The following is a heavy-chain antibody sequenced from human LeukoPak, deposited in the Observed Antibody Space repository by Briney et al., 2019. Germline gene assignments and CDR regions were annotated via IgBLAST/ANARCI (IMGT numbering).Heavy chain of an antibody. Sequence: GSLRLSCAASGFTFSSYEMNWVRQAPGKGLEWIGSIYHSGSTYYNPSLKSRVTISVDTSKNQFSLKLSSVTAADTAVYYCARVVAGSGWFTYYFDYWGQGTLVTVSS. CDR1: GFTFSSYE. V-gene: IGHV4-38-2*01. CDR3: ARVVAGSGWFTYYFDY. CDR2: IYHSGST. D-gene: IGHD6-19*01. J-gene: IGHJ4*02.